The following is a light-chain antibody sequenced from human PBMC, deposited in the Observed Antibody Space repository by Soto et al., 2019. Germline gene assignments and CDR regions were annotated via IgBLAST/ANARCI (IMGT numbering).Light chain of an antibody. V-gene: IGKV1-17*01. J-gene: IGKJ1*01. CDR3: LQHNRYPRT. CDR1: QGIGND. Sequence: DIQMTQSPSSLSASVGDRVTITCRASQGIGNDLGWYQHKPGKAPERLINAASSLQSGVPSRFSCSGSGTDFTLTISSLQPEDFATYYCLQHNRYPRTFGQGTKVDIK. CDR2: AAS.